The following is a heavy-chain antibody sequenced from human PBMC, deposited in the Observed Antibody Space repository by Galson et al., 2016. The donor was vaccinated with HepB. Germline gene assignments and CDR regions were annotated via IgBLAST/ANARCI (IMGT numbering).Heavy chain of an antibody. Sequence: SETLSLTCTVSGGSITTSSGDYHWGWLRQPPGKGLEWLGNIHHNGVTYYNPSLRSRVTISRDTSKNQFSLRLSPVTAADTAVFYCARHSGYSPFDYWSQGTLVAVSS. J-gene: IGHJ4*02. V-gene: IGHV4-39*01. CDR3: ARHSGYSPFDY. CDR1: GGSITTSSGDYH. CDR2: IHHNGVT. D-gene: IGHD3-22*01.